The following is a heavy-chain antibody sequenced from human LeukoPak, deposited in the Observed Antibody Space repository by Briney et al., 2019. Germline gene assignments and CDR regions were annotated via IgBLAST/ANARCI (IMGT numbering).Heavy chain of an antibody. CDR3: ARGPLLRDMDY. V-gene: IGHV4-34*01. Sequence: PSETLSLTCAVYGGSFSGYYWSWIRQPPGKGLEWIGEINHSGSTNYNPSLKSRVTISVDTSKNQFSLKLSSVTAADTAVYYCARGPLLRDMDYWGQGTLVTVSS. CDR1: GGSFSGYY. J-gene: IGHJ4*02. CDR2: INHSGST.